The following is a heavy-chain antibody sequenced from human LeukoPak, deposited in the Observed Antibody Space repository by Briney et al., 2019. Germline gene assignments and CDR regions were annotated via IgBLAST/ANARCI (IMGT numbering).Heavy chain of an antibody. CDR2: IIPILGIA. V-gene: IGHV1-69*10. J-gene: IGHJ4*02. CDR3: ARDDDGIVATTYFDY. Sequence: ASVKVSCKASGGTFSRYAISWVRQAPGQGLEWMGGIIPILGIANYAQKFQGRVTITADKSTSTAYMELSSLRSEDTAVYYCARDDDGIVATTYFDYRGQGTLVTVSS. CDR1: GGTFSRYA. D-gene: IGHD5-12*01.